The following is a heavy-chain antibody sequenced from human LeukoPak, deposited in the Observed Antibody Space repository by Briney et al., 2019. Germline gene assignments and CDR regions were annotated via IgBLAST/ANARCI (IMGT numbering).Heavy chain of an antibody. CDR2: IKQDGSDK. CDR3: ARSGSSSFY. D-gene: IGHD6-6*01. Sequence: GGSLRLSCAASGFTFSNYWMSWVRQAPGKGLEWVANIKQDGSDKYYVDSLKGRFTISRDNAKNSLYLEMNSLRAEDTAVYYCARSGSSSFYLGQGTLVTVSS. V-gene: IGHV3-7*01. J-gene: IGHJ4*02. CDR1: GFTFSNYW.